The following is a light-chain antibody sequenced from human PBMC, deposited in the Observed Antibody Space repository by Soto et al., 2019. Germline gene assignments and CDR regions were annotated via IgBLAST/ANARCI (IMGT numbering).Light chain of an antibody. V-gene: IGKV3D-20*02. CDR3: QQLHGYPIT. Sequence: EIVLTQSPGTLSLSPGERATLSCRASQSISSNYLAWYQHKPGQAPRLLIYDASSKATGTPDRFSGSGSGTDFTLTISSLQPVDFATYYCQQLHGYPITFGQGTRREIK. J-gene: IGKJ5*01. CDR2: DAS. CDR1: QSISSNY.